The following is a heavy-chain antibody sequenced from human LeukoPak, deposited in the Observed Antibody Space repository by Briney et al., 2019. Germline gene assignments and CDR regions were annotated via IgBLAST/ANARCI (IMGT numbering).Heavy chain of an antibody. J-gene: IGHJ4*02. V-gene: IGHV3-7*04. D-gene: IGHD2-2*01. Sequence: GGSLRLPCAASGFIFSNYWMSWVRQAPGKGLELVANIKQDGTEKYYVDSVKGRFTISRDNAKNSLYLQMNSLRAEDTAVYYCARDCSRISCYADYWGQGTLVTVSS. CDR2: IKQDGTEK. CDR1: GFIFSNYW. CDR3: ARDCSRISCYADY.